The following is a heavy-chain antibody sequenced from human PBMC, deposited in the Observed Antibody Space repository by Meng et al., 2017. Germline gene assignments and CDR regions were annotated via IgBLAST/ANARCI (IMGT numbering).Heavy chain of an antibody. V-gene: IGHV4-34*01. CDR3: ASLLGKRGEYYYYGMDV. CDR2: INHSGST. Sequence: SETLSLTCAVYGGSFSGYYWSWIRQPPGKGLEWIGKINHSGSTNYNPSLKSRVTISVDTSKNQFSLKLSSVTAADTAVYYCASLLGKRGEYYYYGMDVWGQGTTVTVSS. CDR1: GGSFSGYY. D-gene: IGHD7-27*01. J-gene: IGHJ6*02.